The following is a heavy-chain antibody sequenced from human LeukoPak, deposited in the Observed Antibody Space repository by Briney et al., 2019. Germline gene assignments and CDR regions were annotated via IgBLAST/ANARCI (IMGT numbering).Heavy chain of an antibody. Sequence: SETLSLTCAVYGGSFSGHYWTWIRQPPGKGLQWIGEINHSGSTNYKPSLKSRLTISVDTSKNQFSLKLSSVTAADTAVYYCARAGAQQQVIDYWGQGTLDTVSS. CDR1: GGSFSGHY. CDR3: ARAGAQQQVIDY. J-gene: IGHJ4*02. V-gene: IGHV4-34*01. CDR2: INHSGST. D-gene: IGHD6-13*01.